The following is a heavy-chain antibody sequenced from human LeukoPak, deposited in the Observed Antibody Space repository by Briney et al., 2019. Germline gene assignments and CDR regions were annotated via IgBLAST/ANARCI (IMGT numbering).Heavy chain of an antibody. D-gene: IGHD3-9*01. Sequence: PGGSLRLSCAASGFTFSSFGIHWVRQAPGKGLEWVSSISSSSDYIYYADSVKGRFTISRDNAKNSLYLQMNSLRAEDTAVYYCARVLYFDWLDAYWGQGTLVTVSS. J-gene: IGHJ4*02. CDR3: ARVLYFDWLDAY. CDR2: ISSSSDYI. CDR1: GFTFSSFG. V-gene: IGHV3-21*01.